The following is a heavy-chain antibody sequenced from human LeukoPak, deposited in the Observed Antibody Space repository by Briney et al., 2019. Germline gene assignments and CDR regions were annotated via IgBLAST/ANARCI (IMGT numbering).Heavy chain of an antibody. D-gene: IGHD2-2*02. V-gene: IGHV3-66*01. J-gene: IGHJ2*01. CDR3: ARAIPVNWYFDL. CDR2: IYSGGST. Sequence: PGGSLRLSCAASGFTFSSYSMNWVRQAPGKGLEWVSVIYSGGSTYYADSVKGRFTISRDNSRNTLYLQMNSLRAEDTAVYYCARAIPVNWYFDLWGRGTLVTVSS. CDR1: GFTFSSYS.